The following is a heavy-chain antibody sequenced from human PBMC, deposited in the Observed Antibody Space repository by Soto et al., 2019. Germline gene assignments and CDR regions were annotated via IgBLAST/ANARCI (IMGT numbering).Heavy chain of an antibody. CDR1: GGSFSGYY. CDR3: ARRSYSGYFLVRAFDI. Sequence: SETRSLTCAVYGGSFSGYYWSWIRQPPGKGLEWIGEINHSGSTNYNPSLKSRVTISVDTSKNQFSLKLSSVTAADTAVYYCARRSYSGYFLVRAFDIWGQGTMVTVSS. J-gene: IGHJ3*02. CDR2: INHSGST. V-gene: IGHV4-34*01. D-gene: IGHD5-12*01.